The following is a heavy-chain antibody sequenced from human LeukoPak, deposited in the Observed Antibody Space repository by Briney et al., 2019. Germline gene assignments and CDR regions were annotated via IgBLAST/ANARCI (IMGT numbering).Heavy chain of an antibody. CDR3: ARERNVAVVTAFDV. CDR1: GFTFSSYA. Sequence: GGSLRLSCAASGFTFSSYAMHWVRHARGKGLEWVAFIRYDGSNKYYADSVKGRFTISRDNSKNSLYLQMNTLRPEDTAVYYCARERNVAVVTAFDVWGQGTMVTVSS. CDR2: IRYDGSNK. J-gene: IGHJ3*01. V-gene: IGHV3-30*02. D-gene: IGHD2-2*01.